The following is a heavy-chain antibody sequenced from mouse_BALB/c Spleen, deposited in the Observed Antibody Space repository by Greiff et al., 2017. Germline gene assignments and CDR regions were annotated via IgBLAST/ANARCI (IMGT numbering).Heavy chain of an antibody. CDR2: ISNGGGST. V-gene: IGHV5-12-2*01. CDR1: GFTFSSYT. CDR3: ARQEAMDY. Sequence: DVKLQESGGGLVQPGGSLKLSCAASGFTFSSYTMSWVRQTPEKRLEWVAYISNGGGSTYYPDTVKGRFTISRDNAKNTLYLQMSSLKSEDTAMYYCARQEAMDYWGQGTSVTVSS. J-gene: IGHJ4*01.